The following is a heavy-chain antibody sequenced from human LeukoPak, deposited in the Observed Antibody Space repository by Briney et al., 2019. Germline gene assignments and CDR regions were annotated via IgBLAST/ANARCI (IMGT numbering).Heavy chain of an antibody. CDR2: IYHSGST. J-gene: IGHJ5*02. CDR1: GGSISSSNW. CDR3: ARGCSVWQWLVRGWFDP. Sequence: SGTLSLTCAVSGGSISSSNWWSWVRQPPGKGLEWIGEIYHSGSTNYNPSLKSRVTISVDTSKNQFSLKLSSVTAADTAVYYCARGCSVWQWLVRGWFDPWGQGTLVTVSS. D-gene: IGHD6-19*01. V-gene: IGHV4-4*02.